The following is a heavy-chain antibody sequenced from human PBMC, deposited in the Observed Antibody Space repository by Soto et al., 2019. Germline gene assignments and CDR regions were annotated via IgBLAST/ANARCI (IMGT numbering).Heavy chain of an antibody. CDR1: GGSISSGGYY. Sequence: PSETLSLTCTVSGGSISSGGYYWSWIRQHPGKGLEWIGYIHYSGTTNYNPSLKSRVTISADTSKNQVFLNLSSVTAADTAMYYCARHHVRGRTIAGAAEFWGQGTLVTVSS. V-gene: IGHV4-31*03. J-gene: IGHJ4*02. CDR2: IHYSGTT. CDR3: ARHHVRGRTIAGAAEF. D-gene: IGHD1-26*01.